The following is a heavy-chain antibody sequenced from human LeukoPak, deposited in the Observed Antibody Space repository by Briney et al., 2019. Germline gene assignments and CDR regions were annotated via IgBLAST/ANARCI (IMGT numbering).Heavy chain of an antibody. CDR2: INSDGSST. CDR1: GFTFSSYW. J-gene: IGHJ3*02. Sequence: GGSLRLSCAASGFTFSSYWMHWVRQVPGKGLLWVSRINSDGSSTIYADSVKGRFTISRDNAKNSLYLQMNSLRAEDTAVYYCARGQYYYDSSSYAFDIWGQGTMVTVSS. CDR3: ARGQYYYDSSSYAFDI. D-gene: IGHD3-22*01. V-gene: IGHV3-74*01.